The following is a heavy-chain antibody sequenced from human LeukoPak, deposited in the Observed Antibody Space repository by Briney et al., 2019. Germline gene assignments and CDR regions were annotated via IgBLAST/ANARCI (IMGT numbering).Heavy chain of an antibody. J-gene: IGHJ3*02. CDR2: LNPSGGST. Sequence: ASVKVSCRASGYTFTSYYIHWVRQAPGQGLEWMAILNPSGGSTSYAQKFQGRVTMTRDTSTSIVYMELSNLRSEDTAVYYCARESGYYDKAFDIWGQGIMVTVSS. CDR3: ARESGYYDKAFDI. V-gene: IGHV1-46*01. CDR1: GYTFTSYY. D-gene: IGHD3-22*01.